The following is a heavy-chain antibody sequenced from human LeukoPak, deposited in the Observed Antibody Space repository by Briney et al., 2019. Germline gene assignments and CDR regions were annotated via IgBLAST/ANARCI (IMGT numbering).Heavy chain of an antibody. CDR1: GVSISSSNSY. Sequence: SETLSLTCTVSGVSISSSNSYWGWIRQPPGKGLEWIGSIYYSGNTYYNASLKSQVSISIDTSKNQFSLRLTSVTAADTAVYYCATSGWYLLPGIYWGQGTLVTVSS. CDR3: ATSGWYLLPGIY. V-gene: IGHV4-39*01. J-gene: IGHJ4*02. D-gene: IGHD6-19*01. CDR2: IYYSGNT.